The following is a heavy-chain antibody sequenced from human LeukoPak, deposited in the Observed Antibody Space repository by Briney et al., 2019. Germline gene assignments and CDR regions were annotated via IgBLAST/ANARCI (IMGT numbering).Heavy chain of an antibody. CDR1: VGSFSGYY. Sequence: SETLSLTCAVYVGSFSGYYWSWIRQPPGKGLEWIGEINHSGSTNYNPSLKSRVTISVDTSKNQFSLKLSSVTAADTAVYYCARGYCSGGSCYSQFADYWGQGTLVTVSS. D-gene: IGHD2-15*01. J-gene: IGHJ4*02. CDR3: ARGYCSGGSCYSQFADY. V-gene: IGHV4-34*01. CDR2: INHSGST.